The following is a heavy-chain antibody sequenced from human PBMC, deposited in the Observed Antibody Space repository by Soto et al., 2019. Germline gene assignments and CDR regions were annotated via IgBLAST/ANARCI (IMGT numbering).Heavy chain of an antibody. Sequence: EVQVVESGGGLVQPAGSLRLSCAASGFTFSSFWMHWDRQAPGKGLVWVSRINPDGTVTTYADSVKGRFTISRDNAKDTLYLQMNSLRDEDTAVYYCAKDLTGPFDYWGQVTLVTASS. CDR3: AKDLTGPFDY. V-gene: IGHV3-74*01. J-gene: IGHJ4*02. CDR2: INPDGTVT. D-gene: IGHD3-9*01. CDR1: GFTFSSFW.